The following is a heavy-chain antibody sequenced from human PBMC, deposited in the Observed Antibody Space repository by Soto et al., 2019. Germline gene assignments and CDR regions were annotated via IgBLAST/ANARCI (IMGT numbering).Heavy chain of an antibody. D-gene: IGHD6-13*01. CDR2: IIPIFGTA. CDR3: ARDKGQQLVHQFDY. Sequence: QVQLVQSGAEVKKPGSSVKVSCKASGGTFSSYAISWVRQAPGQGLEWMGGIIPIFGTANYAQKFQGRVTITADESTSTAYMDLSSLRSEDTAVYYCARDKGQQLVHQFDYWGQGTLVTVSS. CDR1: GGTFSSYA. J-gene: IGHJ4*02. V-gene: IGHV1-69*01.